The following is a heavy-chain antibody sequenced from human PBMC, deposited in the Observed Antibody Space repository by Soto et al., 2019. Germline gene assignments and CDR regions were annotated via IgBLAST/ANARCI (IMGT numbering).Heavy chain of an antibody. D-gene: IGHD3-10*01. CDR3: ARAPRGNYGYPSYFDY. CDR2: TYHSGST. Sequence: SETLSLTCDVSGDTISTGGYTWAWIRQPPGKALEWIGHTYHSGSTYYNPSLKSRVTISVDTSKNQFSLKLSSVTAADTAVYYCARAPRGNYGYPSYFDYWGQGTLVTVSS. J-gene: IGHJ4*02. V-gene: IGHV4-30-2*01. CDR1: GDTISTGGYT.